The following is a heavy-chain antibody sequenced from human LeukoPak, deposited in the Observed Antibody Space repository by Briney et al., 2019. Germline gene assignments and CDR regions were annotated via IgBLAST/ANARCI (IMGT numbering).Heavy chain of an antibody. CDR3: ARLSLYFDY. Sequence: SETLSLTCTVSGGSISSSSYYLGWIRQPPGKGLEWIGSIYYSGSTYYNPSLKSRVTISVDTSKNQFSLKLSSVTAADTAVYYCARLSLYFDYWGQGTLVTVSS. V-gene: IGHV4-39*01. D-gene: IGHD2-8*01. CDR1: GGSISSSSYY. J-gene: IGHJ4*02. CDR2: IYYSGST.